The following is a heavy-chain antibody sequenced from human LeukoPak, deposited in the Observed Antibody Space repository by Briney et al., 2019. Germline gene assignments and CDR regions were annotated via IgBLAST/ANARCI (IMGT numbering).Heavy chain of an antibody. J-gene: IGHJ5*02. Sequence: GASVKVSCKASGYTFTSYDINWVRQATGQGLEWMGWMNPNSGNTGYAQKFQGRVTMTRNTSISTAYMELSSLRSEDTAVYYCARAGPVYGSGSGWFDPWGQGTLVTVSS. CDR3: ARAGPVYGSGSGWFDP. D-gene: IGHD3-10*01. V-gene: IGHV1-8*01. CDR1: GYTFTSYD. CDR2: MNPNSGNT.